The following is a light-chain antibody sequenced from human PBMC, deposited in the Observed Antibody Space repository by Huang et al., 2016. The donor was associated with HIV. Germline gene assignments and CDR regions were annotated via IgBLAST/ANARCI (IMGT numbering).Light chain of an antibody. V-gene: IGKV3-11*01. J-gene: IGKJ5*01. Sequence: EIVLTQSPATLSLSPGERATLSCRASQSVSSYFGWYQQKPGQAPRLLIYDASNRAPGIPARFSGSGSGTDFTLTISSLEPEDFAVYYCQQRTNWPITFGQGTRLEIK. CDR2: DAS. CDR1: QSVSSY. CDR3: QQRTNWPIT.